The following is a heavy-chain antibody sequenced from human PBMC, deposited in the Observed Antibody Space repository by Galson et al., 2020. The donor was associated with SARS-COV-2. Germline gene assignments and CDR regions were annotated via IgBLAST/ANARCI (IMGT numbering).Heavy chain of an antibody. CDR2: ANPNTGGT. CDR3: ARDGYDSSGPPLN. CDR1: GSAFTGSY. V-gene: IGHV1-2*02. Sequence: ASVKVSCKASGSAFTGSYLHWVRQAPGQGLEWVGWANPNTGGTNYAQKFQGRVTMTRDTSSSTAYMELSRLRSDDTAVYYCARDGYDSSGPPLNWGQGTLVTVSS. J-gene: IGHJ4*02. D-gene: IGHD3-22*01.